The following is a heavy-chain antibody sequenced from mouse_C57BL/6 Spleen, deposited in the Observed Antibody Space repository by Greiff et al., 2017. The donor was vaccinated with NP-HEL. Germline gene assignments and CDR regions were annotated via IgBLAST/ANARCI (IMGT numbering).Heavy chain of an antibody. CDR2: IYPGDGDT. CDR3: ARAELGRFDY. CDR1: GYAFSSSW. D-gene: IGHD4-1*01. Sequence: QVQLQQSGPELVKPGASVKISCKASGYAFSSSWMNWVKQRPGKGLEWIGRIYPGDGDTNYNGKFKGKATLTADKSSSTAYMHLSSLTSEDSAVYFCARAELGRFDYWGQGTTLTVSS. V-gene: IGHV1-82*01. J-gene: IGHJ2*01.